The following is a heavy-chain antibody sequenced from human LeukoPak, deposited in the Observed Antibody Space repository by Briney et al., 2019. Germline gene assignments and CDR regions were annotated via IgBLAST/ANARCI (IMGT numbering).Heavy chain of an antibody. CDR3: ARRAHSSSSGRYFDY. V-gene: IGHV4-39*07. CDR1: GGSISSSSYY. J-gene: IGHJ4*02. Sequence: PSETLSLTCTVSGGSISSSSYYWGWIRQPPGKGLEWIGSIYYSGSTYYNPSLKSRVTISVDTSKNQFSLKLSSVTAADTAVYYCARRAHSSSSGRYFDYWGQGTLVTVSS. CDR2: IYYSGST. D-gene: IGHD6-6*01.